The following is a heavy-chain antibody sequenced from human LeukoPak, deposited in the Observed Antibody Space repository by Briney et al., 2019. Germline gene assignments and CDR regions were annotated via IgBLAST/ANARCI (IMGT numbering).Heavy chain of an antibody. J-gene: IGHJ4*02. V-gene: IGHV4-59*01. Sequence: SETLSLTCTVSDGSISSYYWSWIRQPPGKGLEWIGYIYYSGSTNYNPSLKSRVTISVDTSKNQFSLKLSSVTAADTAVYYCARGSFRPESVLVGATTNYFDYWGQGTLVTVSS. D-gene: IGHD1-26*01. CDR2: IYYSGST. CDR1: DGSISSYY. CDR3: ARGSFRPESVLVGATTNYFDY.